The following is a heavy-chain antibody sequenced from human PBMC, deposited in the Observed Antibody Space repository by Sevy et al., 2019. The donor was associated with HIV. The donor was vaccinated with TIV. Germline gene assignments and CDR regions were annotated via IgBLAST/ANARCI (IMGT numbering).Heavy chain of an antibody. D-gene: IGHD3-16*01. V-gene: IGHV1-24*01. CDR3: ATEYYDYVWGSLNAFDI. CDR2: FDPEDGET. Sequence: ASVKVSCKVSGYTLTELSMHWVRQAPGKGLEWMGGFDPEDGETIYAQKFQGRVTMTEDTSTDTAYMELSSLRSEDTAVYYCATEYYDYVWGSLNAFDIWGQGTMVTVSS. CDR1: GYTLTELS. J-gene: IGHJ3*02.